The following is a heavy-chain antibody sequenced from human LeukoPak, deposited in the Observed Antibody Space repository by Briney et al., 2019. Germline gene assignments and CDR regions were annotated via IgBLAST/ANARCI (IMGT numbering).Heavy chain of an antibody. J-gene: IGHJ4*02. CDR1: GGSISSYY. Sequence: SDTLSLTCTVSGGSISSYYWSWIRQPPGKGLEWIGYIYYSGSTNYNPSLKSRVTISVDTSKNQFSLKLTSVTAADTAVYYCARGVPEYYDFWSGYFYYFDYWGQGTLVTVSS. V-gene: IGHV4-59*07. CDR2: IYYSGST. D-gene: IGHD3-3*01. CDR3: ARGVPEYYDFWSGYFYYFDY.